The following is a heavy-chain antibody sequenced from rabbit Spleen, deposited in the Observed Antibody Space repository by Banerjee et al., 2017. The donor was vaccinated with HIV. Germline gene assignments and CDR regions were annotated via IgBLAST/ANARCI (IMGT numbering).Heavy chain of an antibody. Sequence: QSLEESGGDLVKPGASLTLTCTASGFSLNNNYYMCWVRQAPGKGLEWIACIYAGSSGRTYYASWAKGRFTVSKTSSTTVTLQMTSLTAADTATYFCVRNTGYISYGRATGTLWGPGDPGHRL. CDR1: GFSLNNNYY. J-gene: IGHJ4*01. D-gene: IGHD6-1*01. CDR2: IYAGSSGRT. V-gene: IGHV1S40*01. CDR3: VRNTGYISYGRATGTL.